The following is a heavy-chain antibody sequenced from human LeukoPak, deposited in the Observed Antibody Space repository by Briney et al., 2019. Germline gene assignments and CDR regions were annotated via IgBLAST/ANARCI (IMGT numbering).Heavy chain of an antibody. Sequence: ASVNVSCKTSGFTFTTYTMHWVRQAPGQRLEWMGWINAGNGNTQYSRKFQGRVTITRDTSASTAYVELSNLRSEDTAVYYCARGAPIRVAVAATFDPWGQGTLVTVPS. V-gene: IGHV1-3*01. J-gene: IGHJ5*02. D-gene: IGHD6-19*01. CDR1: GFTFTTYT. CDR3: ARGAPIRVAVAATFDP. CDR2: INAGNGNT.